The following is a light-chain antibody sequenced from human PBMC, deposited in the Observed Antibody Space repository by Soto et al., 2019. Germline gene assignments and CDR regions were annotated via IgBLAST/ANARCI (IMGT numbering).Light chain of an antibody. CDR1: QSISDT. J-gene: IGKJ1*01. CDR2: GAS. CDR3: QQYNSYSWT. Sequence: EIVMTQSPATLSVSPGGRVTLSCRASQSISDTIAWYQQKPGQAPRLLIYGASARATGFPARFSGSGSGTEFTLTISSLQPDDFATYYCQQYNSYSWTFGQGTKVDIK. V-gene: IGKV3-15*01.